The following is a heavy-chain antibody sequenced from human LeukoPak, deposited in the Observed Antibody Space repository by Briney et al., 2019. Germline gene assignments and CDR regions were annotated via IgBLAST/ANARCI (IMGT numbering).Heavy chain of an antibody. CDR3: ARDLYSYGYNWYFDL. Sequence: SETLSLTCTVSGGSISSYYWSWIRQPAGKGLEWIGRIYTSGSTNYNPSLKSRVTMSVDTSKNQFSPKLSSVTAADTAVYYCARDLYSYGYNWYFDLWGRGTLVTVSS. CDR2: IYTSGST. J-gene: IGHJ2*01. V-gene: IGHV4-4*07. D-gene: IGHD5-18*01. CDR1: GGSISSYY.